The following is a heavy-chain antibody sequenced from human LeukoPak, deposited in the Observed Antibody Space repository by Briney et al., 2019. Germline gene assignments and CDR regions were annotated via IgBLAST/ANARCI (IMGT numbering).Heavy chain of an antibody. D-gene: IGHD3-22*01. CDR1: GGSISSGDYY. V-gene: IGHV4-31*02. J-gene: IGHJ4*02. CDR2: IYYRGHT. CDR3: ARESYSSGTFDY. Sequence: SETLSLTCTVSGGSISSGDYYWSWIRQHPGKGLEWIGYIYYRGHTYYNPSLKSRVTISVDTSKNQFSLRLSSVTAADTAVYYCARESYSSGTFDYWGQGTLVTVSS.